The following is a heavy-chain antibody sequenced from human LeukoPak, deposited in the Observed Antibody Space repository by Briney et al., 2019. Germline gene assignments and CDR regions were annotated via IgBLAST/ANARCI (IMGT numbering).Heavy chain of an antibody. Sequence: GGSLRLSCAASGFTFSNYAMSWVRRAPGEGLEWVSGISNSGGSTYYADSVKGRFTISRDTSKNTLYLQMNSLRAEDTAVYYCAKRDYYDSSGYYYLYYFDHWGQGTLVTVSS. D-gene: IGHD3-22*01. J-gene: IGHJ4*02. V-gene: IGHV3-23*01. CDR3: AKRDYYDSSGYYYLYYFDH. CDR1: GFTFSNYA. CDR2: ISNSGGST.